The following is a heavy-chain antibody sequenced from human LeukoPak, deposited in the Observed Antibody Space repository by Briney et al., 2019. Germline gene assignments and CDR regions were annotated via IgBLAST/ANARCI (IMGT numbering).Heavy chain of an antibody. CDR2: IHYSGLT. D-gene: IGHD1-7*01. J-gene: IGHJ4*02. Sequence: PSETLSLTCTVSGGSISSYYWSWIRQPPGKGLEWIGFIHYSGLTVYSPSLQSRVSMSVDTSRNQFSLDLSSVTAADTALYYCARDPPEDEWNSLDSWGQGILVTVSS. CDR1: GGSISSYY. V-gene: IGHV4-59*01. CDR3: ARDPPEDEWNSLDS.